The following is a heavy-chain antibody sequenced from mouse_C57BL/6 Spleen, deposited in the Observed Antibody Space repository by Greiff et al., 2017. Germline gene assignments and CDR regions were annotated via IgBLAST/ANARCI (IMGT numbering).Heavy chain of an antibody. V-gene: IGHV1-64*01. Sequence: QVQLQQPGAELVKPGASVKLSCKASGYTFTSYWMHWVKQRPGQGLEWIGMIHPNSGSTNYNEKFKSKATLTVDTSSSTAYMQLSSLTSEDSAVYYCARYYGSRTMDYWGQGTSVTVSS. J-gene: IGHJ4*01. D-gene: IGHD1-1*01. CDR2: IHPNSGST. CDR3: ARYYGSRTMDY. CDR1: GYTFTSYW.